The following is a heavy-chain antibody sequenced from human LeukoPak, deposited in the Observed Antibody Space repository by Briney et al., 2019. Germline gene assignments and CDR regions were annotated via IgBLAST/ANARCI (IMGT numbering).Heavy chain of an antibody. Sequence: GGSLRLSCAASGFTFSSYWMSWVRQAPGKGLEWVANIKQDGSEKYYVDSVKGRFTISRDNAKNSLYLQMNSLRAEDTAVYYCAKAGYSSSWSYYFDYWGQGTLVTVSS. D-gene: IGHD6-13*01. J-gene: IGHJ4*02. CDR2: IKQDGSEK. CDR1: GFTFSSYW. CDR3: AKAGYSSSWSYYFDY. V-gene: IGHV3-7*01.